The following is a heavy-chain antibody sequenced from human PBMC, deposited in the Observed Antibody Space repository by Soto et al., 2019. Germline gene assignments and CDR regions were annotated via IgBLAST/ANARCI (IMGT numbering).Heavy chain of an antibody. D-gene: IGHD3-10*01. V-gene: IGHV4-34*01. CDR2: INHSGST. CDR1: GGSFSGYY. Sequence: QVQLQQWGAGLLKPSETLSLTCAVYGGSFSGYYWSWIRQPPGKGLEWIGEINHSGSTNYNPSLTRRRTVSAGKAQNQFSLKLGAGTAAGTAVYYCARADRRHYDGSGSPNEPRFDYWGQGTLVTVSS. J-gene: IGHJ4*02. CDR3: ARADRRHYDGSGSPNEPRFDY.